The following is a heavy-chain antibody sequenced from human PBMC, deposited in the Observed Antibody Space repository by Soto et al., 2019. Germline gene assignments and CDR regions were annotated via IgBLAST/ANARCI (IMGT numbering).Heavy chain of an antibody. J-gene: IGHJ6*02. V-gene: IGHV3-21*01. Sequence: EVQLVESGGGLVKPGGSLRLSCAASGFTFSSYSMNWVRQAPGKGLEWVSSISSSSSYIYYADSVKGRFTISRDNAKNSLYLQMNSLRAEDTAVYYCARDSDYGASANYYYYYGMDVWGQGTTVTVSS. CDR3: ARDSDYGASANYYYYYGMDV. CDR1: GFTFSSYS. CDR2: ISSSSSYI. D-gene: IGHD4-17*01.